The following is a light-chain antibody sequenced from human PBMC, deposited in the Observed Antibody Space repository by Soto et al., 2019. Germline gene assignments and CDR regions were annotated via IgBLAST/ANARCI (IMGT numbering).Light chain of an antibody. V-gene: IGLV2-8*01. CDR3: ASYAGSSSLYV. CDR1: SADVGGYDY. J-gene: IGLJ1*01. CDR2: EVT. Sequence: QSALTQPPSASGSPGQSVTIFCTGTSADVGGYDYVSWYQQHPGKAPTLIIYEVTKRPSGVPNRFSGSKSGNTASLTVSGLQAEDEADYYCASYAGSSSLYVFGTGTKVTVL.